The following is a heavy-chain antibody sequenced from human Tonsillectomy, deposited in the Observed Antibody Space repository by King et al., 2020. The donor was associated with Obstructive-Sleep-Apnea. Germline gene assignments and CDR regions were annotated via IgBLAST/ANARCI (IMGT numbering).Heavy chain of an antibody. CDR2: IYYSGST. Sequence: VQLQESGPGLVKPSETLSLTCTVSGGSISGYSWSWIRQPPGKGLEWIGYIYYSGSTNYNPSLKSRVTISVDTSKNQFSLKLSSVTAADTAVYYCATSLVATLDYWGQGTLVTVSS. CDR1: GGSISGYS. J-gene: IGHJ4*02. D-gene: IGHD5-12*01. CDR3: ATSLVATLDY. V-gene: IGHV4-59*08.